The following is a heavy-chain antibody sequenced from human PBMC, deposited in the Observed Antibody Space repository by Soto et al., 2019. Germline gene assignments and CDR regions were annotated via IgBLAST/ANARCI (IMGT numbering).Heavy chain of an antibody. J-gene: IGHJ5*02. D-gene: IGHD6-13*01. V-gene: IGHV1-2*02. CDR3: ARESSSSWYKWFDP. CDR1: GYTFTGYY. Sequence: ASVKVSCKASGYTFTGYYMHWVRQAPGRGLEWMGWINPNSGGTNYAQKFQGRVTMTRDTSISTAYMELSRLRSDDTAVYYCARESSSSWYKWFDPWGQGTLVTVS. CDR2: INPNSGGT.